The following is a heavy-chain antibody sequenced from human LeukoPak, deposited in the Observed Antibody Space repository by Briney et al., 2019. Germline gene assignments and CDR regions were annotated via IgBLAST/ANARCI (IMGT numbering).Heavy chain of an antibody. Sequence: GSLRLSCAASGFTFSTYGLHWVRQAPGKGLEWVALIWYDGSNKYYADSVKGRFTVSRDNSKNTLYLQMNSLRAEGTAVYYCAREKQKYSSGWYCLDYWGQGTLVTVSS. CDR3: AREKQKYSSGWYCLDY. CDR1: GFTFSTYG. V-gene: IGHV3-33*01. D-gene: IGHD6-13*01. J-gene: IGHJ4*02. CDR2: IWYDGSNK.